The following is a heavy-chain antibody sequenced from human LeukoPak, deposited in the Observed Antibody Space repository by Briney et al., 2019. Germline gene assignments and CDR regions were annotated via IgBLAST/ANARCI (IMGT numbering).Heavy chain of an antibody. CDR3: ARAFTYYYDSSGYYSYFDY. Sequence: PSETLSLTCTVSGGSISSYYWSWIRQPPGKGLEWIGYIYYSGSTYYNPSLKSRVTISVDTSKNQFSLKLSSVTAADTAVYYCARAFTYYYDSSGYYSYFDYWGQGTLVTVSS. J-gene: IGHJ4*02. CDR1: GGSISSYY. CDR2: IYYSGST. V-gene: IGHV4-30-4*01. D-gene: IGHD3-22*01.